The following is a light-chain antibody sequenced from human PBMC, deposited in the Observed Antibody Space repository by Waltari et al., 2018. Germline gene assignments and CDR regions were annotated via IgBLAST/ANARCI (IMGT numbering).Light chain of an antibody. V-gene: IGKV1-5*03. J-gene: IGKJ4*01. CDR1: QSIENW. CDR2: KSS. Sequence: DIQMTQSPSTLSASVGDRVTLTCRASQSIENWLAWYQQKPCQAPKVIIYKSSTSDSGVPSRFSGSGFGTEFTHTISSLQPDDFATYYCQQYHSDFLTCGGGTKVEI. CDR3: QQYHSDFLT.